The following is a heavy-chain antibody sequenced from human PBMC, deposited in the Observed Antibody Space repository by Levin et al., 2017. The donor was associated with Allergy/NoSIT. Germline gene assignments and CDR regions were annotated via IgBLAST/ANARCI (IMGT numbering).Heavy chain of an antibody. J-gene: IGHJ6*03. CDR3: ARGWHFGSGTYNEYHYSHDMDV. CDR1: GGSISSYC. D-gene: IGHD3-10*01. V-gene: IGHV4-59*01. CDR2: IFDTGTS. Sequence: SQTLSLTCAVSGGSISSYCWSWIRQPPGKGLEWIGYIFDTGTSNHNPSLKSRVTISVDTSKNQFSLKLSSVSAADTAGYYCARGWHFGSGTYNEYHYSHDMDVWGEGTTVTVSS.